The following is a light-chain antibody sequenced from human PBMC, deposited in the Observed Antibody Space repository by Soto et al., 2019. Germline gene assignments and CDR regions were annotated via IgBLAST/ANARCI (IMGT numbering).Light chain of an antibody. J-gene: IGKJ4*01. CDR2: DAS. CDR1: QSVSSY. CDR3: QQRSNWPST. Sequence: EIVLTQSPATLSLSPGNRATLSCRASQSVSSYLAWYQQKPGQAPRLLIYDASNRATGIPARFSGSGSGTYFTLTITSREPEDFAVYYCQQRSNWPSTFGGGTKVEIK. V-gene: IGKV3-11*01.